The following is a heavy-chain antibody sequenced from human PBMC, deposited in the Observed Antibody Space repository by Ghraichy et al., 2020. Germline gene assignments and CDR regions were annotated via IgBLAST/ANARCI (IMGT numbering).Heavy chain of an antibody. CDR3: ATERVVSGTKYNVYYYGMDV. CDR2: IIPIFGTA. CDR1: GGTFSSYA. V-gene: IGHV1-69*13. D-gene: IGHD1/OR15-1a*01. J-gene: IGHJ6*02. Sequence: SVKVSCKASGGTFSSYAISWVRQAPGQGLEWMGGIIPIFGTANYAQKFQGRVTITADESTSTAYMELSSLRSEDTAVYYCATERVVSGTKYNVYYYGMDVWGQGTTVTVSS.